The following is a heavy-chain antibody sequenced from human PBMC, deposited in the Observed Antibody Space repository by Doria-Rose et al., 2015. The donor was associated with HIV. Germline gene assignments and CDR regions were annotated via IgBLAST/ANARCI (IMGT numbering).Heavy chain of an antibody. D-gene: IGHD6-13*01. Sequence: QVQLVESGPVLVKPTETLTLTCTVSGVSLSSPGMGVSWIRQPPGKALEWLANIFADDERSYETALTSRLSISRGTYKSQVVLTMTDMDPVDTATYYCARIKSSRWYHKYYFDFWGQGTLVIVSA. CDR2: IFADDER. CDR3: ARIKSSRWYHKYYFDF. J-gene: IGHJ4*02. CDR1: GVSLSSPGMG. V-gene: IGHV2-26*01.